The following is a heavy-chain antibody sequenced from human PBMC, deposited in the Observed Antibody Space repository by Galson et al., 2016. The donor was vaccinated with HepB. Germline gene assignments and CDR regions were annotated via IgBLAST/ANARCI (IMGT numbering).Heavy chain of an antibody. V-gene: IGHV3-64*04. CDR3: ARFKPEGEMPTVPVGSLDY. J-gene: IGHJ4*02. Sequence: SLRLSCAASGFTFSSYGMSWVRQAPGKGLEIVSATSPNGAYTYYAEFVKGRFTVSRDNSRNTLFLQMTSLRLGDTGVYYCARFKPEGEMPTVPVGSLDYWGLGTLVTISS. D-gene: IGHD5-24*01. CDR1: GFTFSSYG. CDR2: TSPNGAYT.